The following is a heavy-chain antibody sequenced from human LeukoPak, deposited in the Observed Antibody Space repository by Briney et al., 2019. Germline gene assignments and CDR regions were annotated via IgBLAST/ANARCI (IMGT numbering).Heavy chain of an antibody. J-gene: IGHJ4*02. CDR2: ISPYNGNT. D-gene: IGHD4-23*01. V-gene: IGHV1-18*01. Sequence: ASVKVSCKASGYTFTSHAMNWARQAPGQGLEWMGWISPYNGNTNYAQKVQGRVTMTTDTSTTTAYMELRSLGSDDTAVYYCARGSGPSGGFLGYWGQGTLVTVSS. CDR1: GYTFTSHA. CDR3: ARGSGPSGGFLGY.